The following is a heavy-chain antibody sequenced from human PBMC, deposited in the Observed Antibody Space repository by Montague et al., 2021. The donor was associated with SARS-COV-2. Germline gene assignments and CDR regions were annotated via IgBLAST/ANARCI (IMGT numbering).Heavy chain of an antibody. V-gene: IGHV4-59*13. D-gene: IGHD2-21*01. Sequence: SETLSLTCSVSGGSINNYYWGWVRQSPGKGLEWIGYIYYSGSVTTIYNPSLKSRVSISVDTSENQFSLKLTSVTAADTAVYYCARRGGGEVFARFMYWYFDVWSRGSLVTVSS. CDR2: IYYSGSVTT. CDR1: GGSINNYY. J-gene: IGHJ2*01. CDR3: ARRGGGEVFARFMYWYFDV.